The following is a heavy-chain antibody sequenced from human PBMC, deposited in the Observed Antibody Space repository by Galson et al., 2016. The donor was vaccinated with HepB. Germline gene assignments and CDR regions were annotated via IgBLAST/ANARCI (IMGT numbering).Heavy chain of an antibody. CDR2: SNSDGSRI. D-gene: IGHD4-23*01. CDR1: GFIFMNYW. Sequence: SLRLSCAASGFIFMNYWMHWVRQVPGKGLEYVAHSNSDGSRINYAASVRGRFTISRDNAKNTLYLQLNSLRVEDTALYYCARDRAGRTNSSWFDSWGRGILVSVSS. CDR3: ARDRAGRTNSSWFDS. V-gene: IGHV3-74*01. J-gene: IGHJ5*01.